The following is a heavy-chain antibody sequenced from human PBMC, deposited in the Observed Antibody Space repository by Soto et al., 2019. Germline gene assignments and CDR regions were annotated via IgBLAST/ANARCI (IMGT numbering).Heavy chain of an antibody. Sequence: EVQLLESGGGLVQPGGSLRLSCAASGFTFSSYATSWVRQAPGKGLEWVSAISGSGGSTYYADSVKGRSTISRDNSKNTLYLQMNSLRAEDTAVYYCAKGEAYCGGDCYSRRFDYWGQGTLVTVSS. J-gene: IGHJ4*02. D-gene: IGHD2-21*02. V-gene: IGHV3-23*01. CDR1: GFTFSSYA. CDR2: ISGSGGST. CDR3: AKGEAYCGGDCYSRRFDY.